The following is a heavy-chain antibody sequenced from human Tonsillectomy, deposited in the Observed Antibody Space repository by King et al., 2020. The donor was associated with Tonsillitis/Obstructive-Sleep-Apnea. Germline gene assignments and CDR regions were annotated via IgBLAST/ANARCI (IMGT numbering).Heavy chain of an antibody. D-gene: IGHD3-3*01. CDR2: IDHSGST. V-gene: IGHV4-34*01. CDR3: AREITTDAFDV. CDR1: GGSFSGYY. J-gene: IGHJ3*01. Sequence: VQLQQWGAGLLKPSETLSLICAVNGGSFSGYYWSWIRQPPGKGLEWIGEIDHSGSTNYNPSLKSRVTISADTSKTQFSLKLSSVTAADTAVYYCAREITTDAFDVWGQGTMVTVSS.